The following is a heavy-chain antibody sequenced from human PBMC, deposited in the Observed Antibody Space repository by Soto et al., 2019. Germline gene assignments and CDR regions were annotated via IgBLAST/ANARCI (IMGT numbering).Heavy chain of an antibody. D-gene: IGHD6-19*01. CDR3: ARDEGLSLAGYFWYFDL. CDR1: GFTFSNYA. Sequence: EVQLWESGGGLVQPGGSLRLSCAASGFTFSNYAMSWVRQAPGKGLEWVSAISGSGGWTYYADSVKGRFTISRDNSKNTMYLQMNSLRAEDTAIYYCARDEGLSLAGYFWYFDLWGRGTLVTVSS. V-gene: IGHV3-23*01. J-gene: IGHJ2*01. CDR2: ISGSGGWT.